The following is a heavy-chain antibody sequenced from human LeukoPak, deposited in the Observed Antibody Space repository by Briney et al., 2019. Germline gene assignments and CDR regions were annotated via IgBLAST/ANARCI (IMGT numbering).Heavy chain of an antibody. J-gene: IGHJ4*02. CDR1: GYTFSAYF. Sequence: GASVKVSCKASGYTFSAYFLHWVRQAPGQGLEWVGWINPNNGATEYAQTFQGRDTMTRDTSISTVYMELSSLRSDDTAVYYCARGRHLDTATFDENYWGQGTLVTVSS. V-gene: IGHV1-2*02. CDR3: ARGRHLDTATFDENY. D-gene: IGHD5-18*01. CDR2: INPNNGAT.